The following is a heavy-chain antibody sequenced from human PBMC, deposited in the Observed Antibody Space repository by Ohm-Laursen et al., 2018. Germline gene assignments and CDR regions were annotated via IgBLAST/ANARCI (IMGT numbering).Heavy chain of an antibody. J-gene: IGHJ5*02. CDR1: GYTFTSYG. V-gene: IGHV1-18*01. Sequence: SVKVSCKASGYTFTSYGISWVRQAPGQGLEWMGWISAYNGNTNYAQELQGRVTMTTDTSTSTAYMELRSLRSDDTAVYYCAREVSGATVTTYNWFDPWGQGTLVTVSS. D-gene: IGHD4-11*01. CDR3: AREVSGATVTTYNWFDP. CDR2: ISAYNGNT.